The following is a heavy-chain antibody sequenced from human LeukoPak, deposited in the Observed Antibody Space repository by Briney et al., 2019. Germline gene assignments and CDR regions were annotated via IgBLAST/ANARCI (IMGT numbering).Heavy chain of an antibody. Sequence: PSETLSLTCTVSGGSISSYYWSWIRQPPGKGLEWIGYIYYSGSTNYNPSLKSRVTISVDTSKNQFSLKLSSVTAADTAVYYCARGGFSYAQRGIDYCGQGTLVTVSS. V-gene: IGHV4-59*01. CDR2: IYYSGST. D-gene: IGHD5-18*01. CDR3: ARGGFSYAQRGIDY. CDR1: GGSISSYY. J-gene: IGHJ4*02.